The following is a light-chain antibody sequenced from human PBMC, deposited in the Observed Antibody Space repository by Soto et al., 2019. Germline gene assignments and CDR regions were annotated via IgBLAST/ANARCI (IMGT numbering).Light chain of an antibody. CDR3: GHYNGYSVA. Sequence: DIQMTQSPSTLSGSLGDRVTITCRASQTISSCLAWYQQKPGKAPKILINKASTRKSGGLSRLGSSGSGREFTLTISSLQPDDFATYYCGHYNGYSVAFGQGTKVELK. CDR1: QTISSC. V-gene: IGKV1-5*03. J-gene: IGKJ1*01. CDR2: KAS.